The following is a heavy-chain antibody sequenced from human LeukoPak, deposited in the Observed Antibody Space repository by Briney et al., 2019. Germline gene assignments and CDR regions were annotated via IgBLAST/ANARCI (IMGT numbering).Heavy chain of an antibody. V-gene: IGHV3-48*01. J-gene: IGHJ4*02. CDR1: GFTFSSYS. CDR2: ISSSSSTI. Sequence: GGSLRLSCAASGFTFSSYSMNWVRQAPGKGLEWVSYISSSSSTIYYADSVKGRFTISRDNAKNSLYLQMNSLRAEATAVYYCASVDIVDTIRELRDYWGQGTLVTVSS. CDR3: ASVDIVDTIRELRDY. D-gene: IGHD5-12*01.